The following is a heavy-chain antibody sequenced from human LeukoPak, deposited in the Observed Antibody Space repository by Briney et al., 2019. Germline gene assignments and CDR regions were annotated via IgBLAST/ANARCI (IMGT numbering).Heavy chain of an antibody. D-gene: IGHD3-10*01. J-gene: IGHJ4*02. CDR1: GFTFSDYY. CDR3: ASLRGVNR. CDR2: ISSSGTTI. Sequence: GGSLRLSCAASGFTFSDYYMSWIRQPPGEGLEWGSYISSSGTTIYYADSVRGRFTVSRDNAKNSLYLQMDSLSAEDTAVYYCASLRGVNRWGQGTLVTVSS. V-gene: IGHV3-11*01.